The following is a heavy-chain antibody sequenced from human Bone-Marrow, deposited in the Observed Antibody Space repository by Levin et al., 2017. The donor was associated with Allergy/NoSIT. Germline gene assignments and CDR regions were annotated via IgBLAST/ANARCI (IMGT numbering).Heavy chain of an antibody. CDR1: GYTFTSYD. CDR3: AREKGASAGVGYYYYYMDV. Sequence: KRGESLKISCKASGYTFTSYDINWVRQATGQGLEWMGWMNPNSGNTGYAQKFQGRVTMTRNTSISTAYMELSSLRSEDTAVYYCAREKGASAGVGYYYYYMDVWGKGTTVTVSS. CDR2: MNPNSGNT. V-gene: IGHV1-8*01. J-gene: IGHJ6*03. D-gene: IGHD2-8*01.